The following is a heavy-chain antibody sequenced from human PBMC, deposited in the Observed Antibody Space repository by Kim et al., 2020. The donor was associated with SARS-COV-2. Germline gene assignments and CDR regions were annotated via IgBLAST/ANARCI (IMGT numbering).Heavy chain of an antibody. Sequence: SETLSLTCTVSGGSISSSSYYWGWIRQPPGKGLEWIGSIYYSGSTYYNPSLKSRVTISVDTSKNQFSLKLSSVTAADTAVYYCARLHGPPPPPGIAAAGTFRGKQYYFDYWGQGTLVTVSS. CDR2: IYYSGST. D-gene: IGHD6-13*01. CDR3: ARLHGPPPPPGIAAAGTFRGKQYYFDY. J-gene: IGHJ4*02. CDR1: GGSISSSSYY. V-gene: IGHV4-39*01.